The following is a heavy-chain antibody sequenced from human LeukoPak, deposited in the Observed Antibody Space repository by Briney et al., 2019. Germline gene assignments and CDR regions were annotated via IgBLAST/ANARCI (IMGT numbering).Heavy chain of an antibody. CDR2: ISYSGTT. CDR1: GGSISSSTYY. D-gene: IGHD3-10*01. J-gene: IGHJ5*02. Sequence: PSETLSLTCTVSGGSISSSTYYWGWIRQPPGKGLEWIGSISYSGTTYYNPSLKSRVTISVDTSKNQFSLKLSSVTAADTAVYYCARGMLSSTMLNWFDHWGQGTLVTVSS. CDR3: ARGMLSSTMLNWFDH. V-gene: IGHV4-39*01.